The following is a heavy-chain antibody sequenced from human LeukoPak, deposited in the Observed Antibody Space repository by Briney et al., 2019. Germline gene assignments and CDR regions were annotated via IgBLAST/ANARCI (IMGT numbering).Heavy chain of an antibody. CDR1: GLTLSSYA. J-gene: IGHJ4*02. V-gene: IGHV3-23*01. Sequence: GGSLRLSCVVSGLTLSSYAMSWVRQAPGKGLEWVAATSSSDSGKYHADSVRGRFTISRDNARNSLYLQVNSLRAEDTAVYYCARGGTSGYSSTRHFWGGNYYFDYWGQGSLVTVSS. D-gene: IGHD2-2*01. CDR3: ARGGTSGYSSTRHFWGGNYYFDY. CDR2: TSSSDSGK.